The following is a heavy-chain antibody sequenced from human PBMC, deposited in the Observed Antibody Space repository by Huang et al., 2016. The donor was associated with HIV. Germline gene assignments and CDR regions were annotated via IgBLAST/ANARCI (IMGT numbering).Heavy chain of an antibody. CDR2: ISPSYGDT. V-gene: IGHV1-18*04. Sequence: QVQLVQSGAEVKKPGASVKVSCRASGYTFISYGITWVRQAPGQGLEWMGCISPSYGDTNYAQQFQGRVTMTTDTSTNTVYMEVRSLRSDDTAVYYCARDLGTTVVPDGMDVWGQGTTVTVSS. J-gene: IGHJ6*02. D-gene: IGHD4-17*01. CDR3: ARDLGTTVVPDGMDV. CDR1: GYTFISYG.